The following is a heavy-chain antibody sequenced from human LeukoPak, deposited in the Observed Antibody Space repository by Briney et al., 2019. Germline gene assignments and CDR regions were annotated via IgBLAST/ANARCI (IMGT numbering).Heavy chain of an antibody. CDR1: GFIFSSAW. CDR3: STTHYNFGDLDH. J-gene: IGHJ4*02. CDR2: IKTKTDGGTT. D-gene: IGHD3-3*01. Sequence: GGSLRLSCAASGFIFSSAWMSWVRQAPGKGLEWVGHIKTKTDGGTTDYAAPVKGRFTISRDDSKNTVYLQMNSLKTEDTAVYYCSTTHYNFGDLDHWGQGTLVTVPS. V-gene: IGHV3-15*01.